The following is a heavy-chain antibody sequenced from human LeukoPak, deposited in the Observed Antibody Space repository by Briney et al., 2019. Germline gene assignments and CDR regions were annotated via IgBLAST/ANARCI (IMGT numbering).Heavy chain of an antibody. CDR1: GFTFTRSA. D-gene: IGHD3-22*01. Sequence: SVTVSCTASGFTFTRSAMQWVRQARGQRLEWIGWIVVGSGNTNYAQKFQERVTISRDMSTSTAYMELSSLRSEDTAVYYCAALVDYYDSSGYYVDYWGQGTLVTVSS. CDR2: IVVGSGNT. V-gene: IGHV1-58*02. J-gene: IGHJ4*02. CDR3: AALVDYYDSSGYYVDY.